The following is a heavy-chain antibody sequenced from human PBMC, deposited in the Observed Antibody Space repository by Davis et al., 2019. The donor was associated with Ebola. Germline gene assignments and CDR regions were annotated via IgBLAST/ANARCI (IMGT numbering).Heavy chain of an antibody. CDR1: GASISTYY. J-gene: IGHJ6*02. V-gene: IGHV4-59*01. Sequence: MPSETLSLTCTISGASISTYYWTWIRQPPGKGLEWIGNIYYTGGTHSSPSLKSRVTFFIDTSKDEFSLKLTSVTAADTAVYYCARDHGGGRMDVWGQGTTVTVSS. CDR2: IYYTGGT. CDR3: ARDHGGGRMDV. D-gene: IGHD3-16*01.